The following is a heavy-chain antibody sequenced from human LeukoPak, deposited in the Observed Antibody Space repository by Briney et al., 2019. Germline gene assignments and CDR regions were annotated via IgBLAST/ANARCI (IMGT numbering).Heavy chain of an antibody. V-gene: IGHV3-30*04. D-gene: IGHD1-26*01. Sequence: GRSLRLSCAASGFEFNFYAMHWVRQAPGKGLEWVAMISYDGSTKYYAASVKGRFTISRDNSKTTLFLQTDSLRPEDTAVYYCARGEPFNSWGQGTLVTVSS. J-gene: IGHJ5*02. CDR3: ARGEPFNS. CDR1: GFEFNFYA. CDR2: ISYDGSTK.